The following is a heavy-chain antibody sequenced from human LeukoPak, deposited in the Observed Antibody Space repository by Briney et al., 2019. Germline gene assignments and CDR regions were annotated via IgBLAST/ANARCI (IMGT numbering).Heavy chain of an antibody. Sequence: PSETLSLTCNVSGGSVSSGSYYWSWIRQPPGKGLEWIGYIYYSGSTNYNPSLKSRVTISVDTSKNQFSLKLSSVTAADTAVYYCARSYDFLSGSPGGYFDYWGQGTLVTVSS. CDR2: IYYSGST. V-gene: IGHV4-61*01. D-gene: IGHD3-3*01. J-gene: IGHJ4*02. CDR1: GGSVSSGSYY. CDR3: ARSYDFLSGSPGGYFDY.